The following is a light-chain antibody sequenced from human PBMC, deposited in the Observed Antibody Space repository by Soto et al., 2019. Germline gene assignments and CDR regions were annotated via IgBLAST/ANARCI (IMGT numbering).Light chain of an antibody. Sequence: QCVLTQLPSGSAAPGQKVTISCSGSSSNIGSNYVSWYQHLPGTAPKLLIYENNKRPSGIPDRFSGSKSGTSATLGITGLQTGDEADYCCGTWGSSLSAFVFGTGTKVTVL. CDR1: SSNIGSNY. V-gene: IGLV1-51*02. CDR2: ENN. J-gene: IGLJ1*01. CDR3: GTWGSSLSAFV.